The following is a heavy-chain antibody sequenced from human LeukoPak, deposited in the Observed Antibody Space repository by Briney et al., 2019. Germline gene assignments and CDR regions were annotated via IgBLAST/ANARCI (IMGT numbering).Heavy chain of an antibody. CDR1: GGSFSGYY. CDR3: ARHLYDFWSGYYSWFDP. Sequence: SETLSLTCAVYGGSFSGYYWSWIRQPPGKGLEWIGEINHSGSTYYNPSPKSRVTISVDRSKNQFSLKLSSVTAADTAVYYCARHLYDFWSGYYSWFDPWGQGTLVTVSS. D-gene: IGHD3-3*01. J-gene: IGHJ5*02. V-gene: IGHV4-34*01. CDR2: INHSGST.